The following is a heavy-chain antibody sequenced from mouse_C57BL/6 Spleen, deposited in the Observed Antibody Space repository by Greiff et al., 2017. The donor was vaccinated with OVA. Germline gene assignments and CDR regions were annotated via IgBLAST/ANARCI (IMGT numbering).Heavy chain of an antibody. CDR3: ARDYDAWFAY. J-gene: IGHJ3*01. V-gene: IGHV1-69*01. CDR1: GYTFTSYW. CDR2: IDPSDSST. Sequence: QVQLQQPGAELVMPGASVKLSCKASGYTFTSYWMHWVKQRPGQGLEWIGEIDPSDSSTNYNQKFKGKSTLTVDKSSSTAYMQLSSLTSEVSSVYYCARDYDAWFAYWGQGTLVTVSA. D-gene: IGHD2-4*01.